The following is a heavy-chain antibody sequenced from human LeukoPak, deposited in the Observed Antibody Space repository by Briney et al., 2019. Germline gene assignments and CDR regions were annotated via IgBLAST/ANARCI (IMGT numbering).Heavy chain of an antibody. CDR3: ARDSRYSDTSGYYYSHYYMDV. D-gene: IGHD3-22*01. Sequence: SETLSLTCTVSGGSINYYYWSWIRQPPGKGLEYIGCIYSSGSTNYNPSLKSRVTMSVDTSKNQFSLKLSSVTAADTAVYYCARDSRYSDTSGYYYSHYYMDVWGKGTTVTVSS. V-gene: IGHV4-59*01. CDR2: IYSSGST. J-gene: IGHJ6*03. CDR1: GGSINYYY.